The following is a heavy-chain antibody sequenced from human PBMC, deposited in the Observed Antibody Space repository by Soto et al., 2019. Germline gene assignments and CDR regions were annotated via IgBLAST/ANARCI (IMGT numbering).Heavy chain of an antibody. D-gene: IGHD3-10*01. V-gene: IGHV4-38-2*01. CDR1: GYSLSSGYF. CDR3: ARATMVRGVWSPGYYYGMDV. CDR2: IYHSGST. Sequence: SETLSLTCAVSGYSLSSGYFWAWIRQPPGKGLEWIGYIYHSGSTYYNPSLKSRVTISVDRSKNQFSLKLSSVTAADTAVYYCARATMVRGVWSPGYYYGMDVWGQGTTVTVSS. J-gene: IGHJ6*02.